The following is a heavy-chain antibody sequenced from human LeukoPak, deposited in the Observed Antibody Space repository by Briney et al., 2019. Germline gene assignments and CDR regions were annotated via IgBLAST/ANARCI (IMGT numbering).Heavy chain of an antibody. D-gene: IGHD3-16*01. CDR2: ISSSSSYI. CDR3: ARELGDYYYGMDV. Sequence: KSGGSLRLSCAASGFTFSDYYMDWVRQAPGKGLEWVSSISSSSSYIYYADSVKGRFTISRDNAKNSLYLQMNSLRAEDTAVYYCARELGDYYYGMDVWGQGTTVTVSS. V-gene: IGHV3-21*01. CDR1: GFTFSDYY. J-gene: IGHJ6*02.